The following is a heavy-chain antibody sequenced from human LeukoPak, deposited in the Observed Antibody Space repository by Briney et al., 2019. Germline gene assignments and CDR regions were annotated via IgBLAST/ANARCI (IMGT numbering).Heavy chain of an antibody. CDR1: GYSISSGYY. CDR2: IYHSGST. D-gene: IGHD2-2*01. J-gene: IGHJ4*02. V-gene: IGHV4-38-2*01. CDR3: ARLDIVVVHSFDY. Sequence: PSETLSLTCAVSGYSISSGYYWGWIRQPPGKGLEWIGSIYHSGSTYYNPSLKSRVTISVDTSKNQFSLELSSVTAADTAVYYCARLDIVVVHSFDYWGQGTLVTVSS.